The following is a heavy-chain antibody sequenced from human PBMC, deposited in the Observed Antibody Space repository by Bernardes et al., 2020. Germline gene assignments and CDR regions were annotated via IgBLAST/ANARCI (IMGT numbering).Heavy chain of an antibody. V-gene: IGHV3-30*18. D-gene: IGHD4-17*01. J-gene: IGHJ4*02. CDR3: AKDPGALDYGDYNGDY. CDR1: GFTFSSYG. Sequence: GGSLRLSCAASGFTFSSYGMHWVRQAPGKGLEWVAVISYDGSNKYYADSVKGRFTISRDNSKNTLYLQMNSLRAEDTAVYYCAKDPGALDYGDYNGDYWGQGTLVTVSS. CDR2: ISYDGSNK.